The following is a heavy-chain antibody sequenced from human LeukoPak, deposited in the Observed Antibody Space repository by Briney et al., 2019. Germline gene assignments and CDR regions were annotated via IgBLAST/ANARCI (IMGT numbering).Heavy chain of an antibody. Sequence: ASVKVSCKASGYTFTGYYMHWVRQAPGQGLEWMGWINPNSGGTNYAQKFQGRVTMTRDTSISTAYMGLSRLRSDDTAVYYCARALGYFYDSSGYSRRPDHWGQGTLVTVSS. CDR2: INPNSGGT. CDR3: ARALGYFYDSSGYSRRPDH. V-gene: IGHV1-2*02. D-gene: IGHD3-22*01. CDR1: GYTFTGYY. J-gene: IGHJ4*02.